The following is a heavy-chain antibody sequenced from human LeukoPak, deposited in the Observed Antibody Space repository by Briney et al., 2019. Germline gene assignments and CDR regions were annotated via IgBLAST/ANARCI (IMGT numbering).Heavy chain of an antibody. Sequence: GGSLRLSCAASGFTFSSYGMSWVRQAPGQGLEWVSAISGSGGSTYYADSVKGRFTISRDNSKNTLYQQMNSLRAEDTAVYYCANNIYYDSSGYYLGWGQGTLVTVSS. CDR2: ISGSGGST. J-gene: IGHJ4*02. V-gene: IGHV3-23*01. CDR1: GFTFSSYG. CDR3: ANNIYYDSSGYYLG. D-gene: IGHD3-22*01.